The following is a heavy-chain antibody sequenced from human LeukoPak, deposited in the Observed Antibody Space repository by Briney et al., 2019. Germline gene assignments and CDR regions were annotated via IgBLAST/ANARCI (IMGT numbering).Heavy chain of an antibody. CDR1: GFTFSSYV. J-gene: IGHJ3*02. V-gene: IGHV3-30-3*01. D-gene: IGHD2-21*02. CDR2: MSFDGSKE. Sequence: GGSLRLSCAASGFTFSSYVMYWVRQAPGKGLEWVAIMSFDGSKESYADSVKGRFTISRDNPKNTLFLQMNNLRTEDTAMYYCAREDVVVVTAIRLPAGFDIWGQGTMVTVSP. CDR3: AREDVVVVTAIRLPAGFDI.